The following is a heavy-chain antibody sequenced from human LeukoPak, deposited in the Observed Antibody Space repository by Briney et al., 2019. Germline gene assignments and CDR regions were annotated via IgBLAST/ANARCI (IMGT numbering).Heavy chain of an antibody. D-gene: IGHD2-15*01. Sequence: GGSLRLSCAASGFTVSSNYMSWVRQAPGKGLEWVSVIYSGGSTYYADSVKSRFTISRDNSKNTLYLQMNSLRAEDTAVYYCARVVADYLFFDYWGQGTLVTVSS. CDR3: ARVVADYLFFDY. CDR1: GFTVSSNY. J-gene: IGHJ4*02. CDR2: IYSGGST. V-gene: IGHV3-53*01.